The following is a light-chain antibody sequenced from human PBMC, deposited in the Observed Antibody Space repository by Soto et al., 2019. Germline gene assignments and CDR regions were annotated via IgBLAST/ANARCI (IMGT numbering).Light chain of an antibody. CDR2: HVS. Sequence: DIVLTQSPGTLSLSPGERATLYCRSSQSVSSNYLAWYQQKPDQAPRLVIYHVSGRATGNPDRFSGSGSVSAFTLIVSRLDPEDSLVYYCRQNGISPMVGQGPKVKIK. J-gene: IGKJ1*01. CDR3: RQNGISPM. CDR1: QSVSSNY. V-gene: IGKV3-20*01.